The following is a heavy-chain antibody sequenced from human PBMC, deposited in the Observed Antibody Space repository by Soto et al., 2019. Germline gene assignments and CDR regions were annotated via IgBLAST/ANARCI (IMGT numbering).Heavy chain of an antibody. CDR2: IWYDGSKE. Sequence: QVQLVESGGDVVQPGRSLRLSCAASGFTFRRYGMHWVRQAPGKGLEWVAVIWYDGSKEYYADSLKGRFTISRDNSRNTLYLQMNSLRTEDTAVYYCARGYGANSAYFDYWGQGTLVTVSS. J-gene: IGHJ4*02. CDR3: ARGYGANSAYFDY. D-gene: IGHD4-17*01. CDR1: GFTFRRYG. V-gene: IGHV3-33*01.